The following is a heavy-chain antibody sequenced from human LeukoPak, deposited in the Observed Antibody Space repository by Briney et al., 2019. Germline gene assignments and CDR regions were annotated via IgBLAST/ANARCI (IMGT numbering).Heavy chain of an antibody. Sequence: SQTLSLTCTVSGGSISSGSYYWRWIRQPAGKGLEWIGRIYTSGSTNYNPSLKSRVTISVGTSKNQFSLKLSSVTAADTAVYYCARVGIAARGDAFDIWGQGTMVTVSS. V-gene: IGHV4-61*02. CDR3: ARVGIAARGDAFDI. D-gene: IGHD6-6*01. J-gene: IGHJ3*02. CDR2: IYTSGST. CDR1: GGSISSGSYY.